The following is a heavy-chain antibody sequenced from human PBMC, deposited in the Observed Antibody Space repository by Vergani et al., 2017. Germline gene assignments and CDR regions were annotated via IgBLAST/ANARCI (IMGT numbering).Heavy chain of an antibody. CDR1: GYTFTSYD. CDR3: ARSAGYCSGGSCPLEDEYFQH. CDR2: MNPNSGNT. J-gene: IGHJ1*01. V-gene: IGHV1-8*01. D-gene: IGHD2-15*01. Sequence: QVQLVQSGAEVKKPGASVKVSCKASGYTFTSYDINWVRQATGQGLEWMGWMNPNSGNTGYAQKFQGRVTMTRNTSISTAYMELSSLRSEDTAVYYCARSAGYCSGGSCPLEDEYFQHWGQGTLVTVSS.